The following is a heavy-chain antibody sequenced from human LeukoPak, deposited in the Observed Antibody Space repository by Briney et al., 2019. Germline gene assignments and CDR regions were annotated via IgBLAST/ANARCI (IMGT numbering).Heavy chain of an antibody. V-gene: IGHV1-2*02. D-gene: IGHD3-10*01. J-gene: IGHJ5*02. CDR3: AIDGSGSYLAS. CDR2: INPNSGGT. Sequence: ASVKVSCKASGYTFTDYYIYLVRQAPGQGLEWMGWINPNSGGTNYAQKFQGRVTMTRDTSISTAYMELSRLRSDDTAVYYCAIDGSGSYLASWGQGTLVTVSS. CDR1: GYTFTDYY.